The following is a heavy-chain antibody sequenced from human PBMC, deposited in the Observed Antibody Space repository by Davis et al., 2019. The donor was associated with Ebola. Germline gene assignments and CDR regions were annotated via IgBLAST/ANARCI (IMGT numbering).Heavy chain of an antibody. V-gene: IGHV1-2*02. CDR2: INPNSGGT. Sequence: ASVKVSCKASGYTFTGFYMHWVRQAPGQGLEWMGWINPNSGGTNYAQKFQGRVTMTRDTSISTAYMELSRLRSDDTAVYYCARDSVPCSGGSCFGWFDPWGQGTLVTVSS. D-gene: IGHD2-15*01. CDR3: ARDSVPCSGGSCFGWFDP. CDR1: GYTFTGFY. J-gene: IGHJ5*02.